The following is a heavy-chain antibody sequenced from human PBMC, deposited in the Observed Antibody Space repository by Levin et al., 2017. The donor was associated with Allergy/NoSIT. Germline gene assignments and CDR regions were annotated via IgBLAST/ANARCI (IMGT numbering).Heavy chain of an antibody. CDR2: VYYTGRT. CDR1: GISISSDS. D-gene: IGHD1-14*01. V-gene: IGHV4-59*01. J-gene: IGHJ5*02. CDR3: AREPTGWFDP. Sequence: SEPLSLTCSVSGISISSDSWSWIRQFPGKGLEWIGYVYYTGRTNYNPSLKNRVTISVDSSKTQFSLRLSSVTAADTAIYYCAREPTGWFDPWGQGTLVTVSS.